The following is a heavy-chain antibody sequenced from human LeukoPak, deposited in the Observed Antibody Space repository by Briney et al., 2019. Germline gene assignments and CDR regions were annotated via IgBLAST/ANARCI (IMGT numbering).Heavy chain of an antibody. D-gene: IGHD3-9*01. CDR1: GGSISGYY. CDR2: IHYSGST. Sequence: SETLSLTCTVSGGSISGYYWSWIRQPPGRGLEWIGYIHYSGSTNYNPSLKSRVTISVDTSKNQFSLKLSSVTAADTAVYYCARTYYDILTGHESYFDYWGQGTLVTVSS. J-gene: IGHJ4*02. V-gene: IGHV4-59*01. CDR3: ARTYYDILTGHESYFDY.